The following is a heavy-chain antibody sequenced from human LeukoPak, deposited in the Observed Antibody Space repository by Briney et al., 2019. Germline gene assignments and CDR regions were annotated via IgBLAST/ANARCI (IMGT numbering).Heavy chain of an antibody. Sequence: GGSLRLSCAASGFTVTNNYMSWVRQAPGKGLEWVSVIFSGGITYHADSVKGRFTISRDNSKNTLYLQMNGLRAEDTAMYYCAKLSDYWGQGTLVTVSS. V-gene: IGHV3-53*01. J-gene: IGHJ4*02. CDR1: GFTVTNNY. CDR2: IFSGGIT. D-gene: IGHD3-3*02. CDR3: AKLSDY.